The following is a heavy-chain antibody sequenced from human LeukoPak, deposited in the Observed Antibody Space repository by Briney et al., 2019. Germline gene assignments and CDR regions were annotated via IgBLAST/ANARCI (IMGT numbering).Heavy chain of an antibody. CDR1: GGSISSGDYY. J-gene: IGHJ4*02. CDR2: IYYSGST. Sequence: NPSETLSLTCTVSGGSISSGDYYWSWIRQPPGKGLEWIGYIYYSGSTYHNPSLKSRVTISVDTSKNQFSLKLSSVTAADTAVYYCARLFLGEWAYYFDYWGQGTLVTVSS. D-gene: IGHD3-16*01. CDR3: ARLFLGEWAYYFDY. V-gene: IGHV4-30-4*01.